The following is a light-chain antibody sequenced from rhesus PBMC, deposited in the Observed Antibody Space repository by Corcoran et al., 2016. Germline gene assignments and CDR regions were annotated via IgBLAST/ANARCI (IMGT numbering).Light chain of an antibody. Sequence: DIVLTQPPATLSLSPGERATLSCRASQSVRNSLAWYQQMPGQVPRLLIYDSSTRVSGIPGRISGSGSGTDFTLTISSLEPGDFGIYYCQHYVTWPRTFGQGTKVEFK. CDR1: QSVRNS. CDR3: QHYVTWPRT. J-gene: IGKJ1*01. CDR2: DSS. V-gene: IGKV3-42*03.